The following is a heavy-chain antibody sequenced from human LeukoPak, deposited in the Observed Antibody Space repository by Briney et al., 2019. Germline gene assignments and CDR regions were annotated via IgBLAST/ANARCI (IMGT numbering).Heavy chain of an antibody. D-gene: IGHD3-22*01. V-gene: IGHV4-59*01. Sequence: SETLSLTCSVSGASTTSYYWNWIRQAPGKGLEWIGYIYSDGTTSYSPSLRSRVTISIDTSRNQFSLKLSSVTAADAAVYYCARDPRSYDTSGYYYFDYWGQGALVTVSS. J-gene: IGHJ4*02. CDR3: ARDPRSYDTSGYYYFDY. CDR1: GASTTSYY. CDR2: IYSDGTT.